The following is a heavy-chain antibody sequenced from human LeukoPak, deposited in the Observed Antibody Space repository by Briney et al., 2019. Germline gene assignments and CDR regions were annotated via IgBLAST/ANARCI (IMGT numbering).Heavy chain of an antibody. D-gene: IGHD3-22*01. Sequence: GGSLRLSCAASGFTFSSYAMSWVRQAPGKGLEWVSAISGSGGSTYYADSVKGRFTISRDNSKNTLYLQMNSLRAEDTAVYYCARGPTYYSDISEGYFDYWGQGTLVTVSS. CDR2: ISGSGGST. J-gene: IGHJ4*02. V-gene: IGHV3-23*01. CDR1: GFTFSSYA. CDR3: ARGPTYYSDISEGYFDY.